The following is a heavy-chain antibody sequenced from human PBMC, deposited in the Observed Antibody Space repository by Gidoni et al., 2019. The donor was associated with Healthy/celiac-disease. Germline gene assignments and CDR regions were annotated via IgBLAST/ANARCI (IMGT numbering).Heavy chain of an antibody. D-gene: IGHD6-19*01. CDR1: GYTPTELS. Sequence: QVQLVQSGEEEKKPGAPLKFSSRVSGYTPTELSMHWVRQAPGKGLEWMGGFDPEDGETIYAQKFQCRVTMTEDTSTDTAYMELSSLRSEDTAVYYCAAGLQARVAGHRWWGQGTLVTVSS. J-gene: IGHJ4*02. CDR2: FDPEDGET. CDR3: AAGLQARVAGHRW. V-gene: IGHV1-24*01.